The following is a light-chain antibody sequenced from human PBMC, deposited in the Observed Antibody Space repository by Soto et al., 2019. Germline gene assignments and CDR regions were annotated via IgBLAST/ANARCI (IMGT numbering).Light chain of an antibody. CDR2: LNSDGSH. J-gene: IGLJ2*01. CDR1: SGHSSYA. V-gene: IGLV4-69*01. CDR3: QIWGTGTYVV. Sequence: QLVLTQSPSASASLGASVKLTCTLSSGHSSYAIAWHQQQPEKGPRYLMKLNSDGSHSKGDGIPDRCSGSSSGAERYLTIASLQSEDEADYYCQIWGTGTYVVFGGGTKLTVL.